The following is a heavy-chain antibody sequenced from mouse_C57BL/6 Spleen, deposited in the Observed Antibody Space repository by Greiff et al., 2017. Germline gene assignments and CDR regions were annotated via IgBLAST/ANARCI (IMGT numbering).Heavy chain of an antibody. Sequence: QVQLQQPGAELVKPGASVKLSCKASGYTFTSYWMQWVKQRPGQGLEWIGEIDPSDSYTNYNQKFKGKATLTVDTSSSTAYMQLSSLTSEDSAVYYCARKMVYGNSFDYWGQGTTLTVSS. CDR1: GYTFTSYW. V-gene: IGHV1-50*01. CDR3: ARKMVYGNSFDY. J-gene: IGHJ2*01. CDR2: IDPSDSYT. D-gene: IGHD2-1*01.